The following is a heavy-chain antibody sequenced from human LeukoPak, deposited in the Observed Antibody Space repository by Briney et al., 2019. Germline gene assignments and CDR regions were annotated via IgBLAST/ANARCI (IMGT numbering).Heavy chain of an antibody. CDR1: GGSISSGGYS. CDR2: IYHSGST. D-gene: IGHD3-22*01. J-gene: IGHJ6*02. Sequence: SETLSLTCAVSGGSISSGGYSWSWIRQPPGKGLEWIGYIYHSGSTYYNPSLKSRVTISVDRSKNQFSLKLSSVTAADTAVYYCASDSGYYGMDVWGQGTTVTVSS. V-gene: IGHV4-30-2*01. CDR3: ASDSGYYGMDV.